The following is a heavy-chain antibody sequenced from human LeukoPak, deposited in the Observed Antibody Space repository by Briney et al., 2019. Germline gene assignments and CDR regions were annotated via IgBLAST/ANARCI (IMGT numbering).Heavy chain of an antibody. CDR3: ARGGSGWTDFDY. CDR1: GGPFSGYY. V-gene: IGHV4-59*01. J-gene: IGHJ4*02. Sequence: PSETLSLTCAVYGGPFSGYYWSWIRQPPGKGLEWIGYIYYSGSTNYNPSLKSRVTISVDTSKNQFSPKLSSVTAADTAVYYCARGGSGWTDFDYWGQGTLVTVSS. CDR2: IYYSGST. D-gene: IGHD6-19*01.